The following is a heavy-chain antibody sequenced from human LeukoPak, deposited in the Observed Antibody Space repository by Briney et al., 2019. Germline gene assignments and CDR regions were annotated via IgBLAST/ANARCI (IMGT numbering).Heavy chain of an antibody. V-gene: IGHV3-7*04. CDR2: IKQDGSAK. CDR1: GFTFRSYW. CDR3: ARDSPGYGGYSY. D-gene: IGHD5-12*01. J-gene: IGHJ4*02. Sequence: GGSLRLSCAASGFTFRSYWMAWVRHAPGKGLERVANIKQDGSAKSYVDSLKGRFTISRDNAKNSLYLHMNSLRADDTAVYYCARDSPGYGGYSYWGQGTLVTLSS.